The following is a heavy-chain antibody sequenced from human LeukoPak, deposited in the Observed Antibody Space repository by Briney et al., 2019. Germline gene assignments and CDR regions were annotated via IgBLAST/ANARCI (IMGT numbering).Heavy chain of an antibody. D-gene: IGHD3-10*01. V-gene: IGHV4-59*12. CDR2: IYYSGST. J-gene: IGHJ4*02. Sequence: SETLSLTCTVSGGSISSYYWSWIRQPPGKGLEWIGYIYYSGSTNYNQSLKSRVTISADTPKNQFSLRLSSVTAADTAVYYCARGSRWSGEKVGYFDRWGQGNLVTVSS. CDR1: GGSISSYY. CDR3: ARGSRWSGEKVGYFDR.